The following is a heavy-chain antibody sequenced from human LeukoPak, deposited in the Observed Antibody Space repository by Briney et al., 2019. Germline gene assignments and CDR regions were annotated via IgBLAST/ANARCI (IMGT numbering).Heavy chain of an antibody. Sequence: PSETLSLTCTVSGGSISSYYWSWIRQPPGKGLEWIGEINHSGSTNYNPSLKSRVTISVDTSKNQFSLELSSVTAADTAVYYCARGLGSYGSNYYYYYYMDVWGKGTTVTVSS. CDR2: INHSGST. D-gene: IGHD5-18*01. J-gene: IGHJ6*03. CDR3: ARGLGSYGSNYYYYYYMDV. V-gene: IGHV4-34*01. CDR1: GGSISSYY.